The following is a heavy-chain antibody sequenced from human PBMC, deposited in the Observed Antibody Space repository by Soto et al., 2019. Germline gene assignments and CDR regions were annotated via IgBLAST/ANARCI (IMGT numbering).Heavy chain of an antibody. CDR2: VNKSDYT. D-gene: IGHD2-2*01. J-gene: IGHJ4*02. Sequence: GGSLRLSCAVSGFYFNNYGINWVRQAPGKGLEWVSSVNKSDYTYYSDSVKGRFTISRDNAKNSVSLQMNSLRAEDTAVYYCAREDSIIIPAVSDFWGQGTLVTVSS. CDR3: AREDSIIIPAVSDF. CDR1: GFYFNNYG. V-gene: IGHV3-21*01.